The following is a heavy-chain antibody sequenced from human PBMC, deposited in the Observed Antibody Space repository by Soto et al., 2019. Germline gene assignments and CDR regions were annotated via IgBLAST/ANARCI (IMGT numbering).Heavy chain of an antibody. J-gene: IGHJ6*03. CDR2: IYSGGSK. CDR1: GFTVSSNY. Sequence: GGSLRLSCAASGFTVSSNYMSWVRQAPGKGLEWVSVIYSGGSKYYADSVKGRFTISRHNSKNTLYLQMNSLRAEDTAVYYCARDIGGYVGYYMDVWGKGTTVTVSS. V-gene: IGHV3-53*04. CDR3: ARDIGGYVGYYMDV. D-gene: IGHD5-12*01.